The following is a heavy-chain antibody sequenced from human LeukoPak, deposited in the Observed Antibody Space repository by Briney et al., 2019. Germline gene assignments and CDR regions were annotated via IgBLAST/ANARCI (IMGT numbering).Heavy chain of an antibody. V-gene: IGHV1-18*04. CDR1: GYTFTGYY. J-gene: IGHJ4*02. Sequence: ASVKVSCKASGYTFTGYYMHWVRQAPGQGLEWMGWISAYNGNTNYAQKLQGRVTMTTDTSTSTAYMELRSLRSDDTAVYYCARDPNGDLFDYWGQGTLVTVSS. CDR2: ISAYNGNT. CDR3: ARDPNGDLFDY. D-gene: IGHD4-17*01.